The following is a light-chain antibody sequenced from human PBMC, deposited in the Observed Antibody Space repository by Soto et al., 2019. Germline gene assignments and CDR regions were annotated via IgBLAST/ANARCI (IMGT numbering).Light chain of an antibody. V-gene: IGLV2-23*01. CDR2: EGT. CDR3: CSYAGSDTYI. Sequence: QSALTQSASVSGSPGQSITISCTGTSSDVGNYNLVSWYQQHPGKAPKLMIYEGTKRPSGVSTRFSGSKSGNTASLTISGLQAEDEADYYCCSYAGSDTYIFGTGTKLTVL. J-gene: IGLJ1*01. CDR1: SSDVGNYNL.